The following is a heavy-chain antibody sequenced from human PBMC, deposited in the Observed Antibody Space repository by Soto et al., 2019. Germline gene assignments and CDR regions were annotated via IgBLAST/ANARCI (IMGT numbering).Heavy chain of an antibody. J-gene: IGHJ5*02. CDR1: ALIFVLSY. CDR2: IYAGDTP. Sequence: LSNERSALIFVLSYVRCVHPAPGKGLEWVSVIYAGDTPHYADSLKGRFTISRDNSKNTLYLQMDSLRVEDTAVYYCKTDRVNVVPPADAAFDPW. V-gene: IGHV3-53*01. D-gene: IGHD2-2*01. CDR3: KTDRVNVVPPADAAFDP.